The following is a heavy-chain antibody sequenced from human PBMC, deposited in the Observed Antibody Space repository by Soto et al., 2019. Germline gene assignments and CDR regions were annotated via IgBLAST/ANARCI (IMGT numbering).Heavy chain of an antibody. CDR1: GYTFTGYY. CDR2: INPNSGGT. D-gene: IGHD5-12*01. V-gene: IGHV1-2*04. J-gene: IGHJ5*02. Sequence: GASVKVSCKASGYTFTGYYMHWVRQAPGQGLEWMGWINPNSGGTNYAQKFQGWVTMTRDTSISTAYMELSRLRSDDTAVYYCARGLISAELIKKEEHDRGYSGYDYGYNWFDPWGQGTLVTVSS. CDR3: ARGLISAELIKKEEHDRGYSGYDYGYNWFDP.